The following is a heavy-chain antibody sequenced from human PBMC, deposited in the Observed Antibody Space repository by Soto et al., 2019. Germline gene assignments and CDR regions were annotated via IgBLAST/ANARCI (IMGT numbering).Heavy chain of an antibody. Sequence: GGSPTLSCAASGSTFSSYEMNWARQAPGKEPEWVSYISSSSSTVYYAHNVGGAFTISRDNATNSPYRQMTSLSAEDSAVYYCARVKRGYYYGSAAVGLMYYIDYWGPVTLVTV. V-gene: IGHV3-48*03. CDR2: ISSSSSTV. D-gene: IGHD3-10*01. J-gene: IGHJ4*02. CDR3: ARVKRGYYYGSAAVGLMYYIDY. CDR1: GSTFSSYE.